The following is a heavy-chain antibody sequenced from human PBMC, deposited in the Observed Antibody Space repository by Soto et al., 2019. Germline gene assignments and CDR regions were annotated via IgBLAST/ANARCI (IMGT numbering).Heavy chain of an antibody. CDR3: ARDLRGYSYGF. CDR2: IYYSGST. CDR1: GGSVSSGSYY. Sequence: SETLSLTCTVSGGSVSSGSYYWSWIRQPPGKGLEWIGYIYYSGSTNYNPSLKSRVTISVDTSKNQFSLKLGSVTAADTAVYYCARDLRGYSYGFWGQGTLVTVSS. J-gene: IGHJ4*02. V-gene: IGHV4-61*01. D-gene: IGHD5-18*01.